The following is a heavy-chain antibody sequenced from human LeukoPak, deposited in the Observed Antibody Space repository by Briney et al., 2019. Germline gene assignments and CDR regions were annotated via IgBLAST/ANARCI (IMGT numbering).Heavy chain of an antibody. Sequence: SETLSLTCTVSGGSISSSSYCWGWIRRPPGKGLDWIGSIYYSGSTYYNPSLKSRVTISVDTSKNQFSLKLTSVTAADTAVYYCARRPRGGWFDPWGQGTLVTVSS. CDR2: IYYSGST. J-gene: IGHJ5*02. CDR3: ARRPRGGWFDP. V-gene: IGHV4-39*01. D-gene: IGHD3-10*01. CDR1: GGSISSSSYC.